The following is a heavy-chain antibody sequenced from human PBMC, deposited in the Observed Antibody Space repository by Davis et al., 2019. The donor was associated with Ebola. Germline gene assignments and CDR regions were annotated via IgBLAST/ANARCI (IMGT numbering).Heavy chain of an antibody. CDR3: AREHGDYGDWYFDL. Sequence: GESLKISCAASGFTFSSYSMNWVRQAPGKGLEWVSSISSSSSYIYYADSVKGRFTISRDNAKNSLYLQMNSLRAEDTAVYYCAREHGDYGDWYFDLWGRGTLVTVSS. J-gene: IGHJ2*01. D-gene: IGHD4-17*01. CDR1: GFTFSSYS. V-gene: IGHV3-21*01. CDR2: ISSSSSYI.